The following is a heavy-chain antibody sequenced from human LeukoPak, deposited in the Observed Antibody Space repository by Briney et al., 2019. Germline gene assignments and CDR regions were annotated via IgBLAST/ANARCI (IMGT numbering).Heavy chain of an antibody. J-gene: IGHJ4*02. CDR3: ARSDGYGLVGI. CDR1: GGSISSGSYY. Sequence: SETLSLTCTVSGGSISSGSYYWSWIRQPAGKGLEWIGSIYSRGNTYYNPSLKSRVIILIDTAKNHFSLNLSSVTAADTAVYYCARSDGYGLVGIWGQGTLVTVSS. D-gene: IGHD3-10*01. CDR2: IYSRGNT. V-gene: IGHV4-39*07.